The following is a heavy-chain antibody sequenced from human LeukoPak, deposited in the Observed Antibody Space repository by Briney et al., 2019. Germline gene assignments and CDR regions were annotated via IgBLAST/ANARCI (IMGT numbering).Heavy chain of an antibody. CDR2: ISGRSTTI. CDR1: GFTFSDYY. J-gene: IGHJ4*02. D-gene: IGHD6-13*01. Sequence: GGSLRLSCAASGFTFSDYYMSWIRQAPGKGLEWVSYISGRSTTIYNADSVKGRFTISRDNAKNSLYLQMNSLRAEDTAVYYCARAPRYSSSWSEDWGQGTLVTVSS. V-gene: IGHV3-11*04. CDR3: ARAPRYSSSWSED.